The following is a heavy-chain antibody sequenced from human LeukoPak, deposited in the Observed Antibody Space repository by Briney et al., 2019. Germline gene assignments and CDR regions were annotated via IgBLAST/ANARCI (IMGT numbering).Heavy chain of an antibody. D-gene: IGHD6-13*01. J-gene: IGHJ5*02. CDR3: ARGGIAAARFKRYNWFDP. Sequence: ASVKVSCKASGYTFTSYDINWVRQATGQGLEWMGWMNPNSGNTGYAQKFQGRVTMTRNTSISTAYMELSSLRSEDTAVYYCARGGIAAARFKRYNWFDPWGQGALVTVSS. V-gene: IGHV1-8*01. CDR2: MNPNSGNT. CDR1: GYTFTSYD.